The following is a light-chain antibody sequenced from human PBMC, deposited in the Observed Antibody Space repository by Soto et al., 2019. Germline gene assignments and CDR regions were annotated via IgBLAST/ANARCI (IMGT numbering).Light chain of an antibody. CDR2: DAS. CDR1: QSISKW. Sequence: DIQMTQSPSILSASVGDRVTITCRASQSISKWLAWYQQKPGKAPKVLIFDASILKSGVPSRFSGSGSGTEFTLTISSLQPDDFATYYCQQYNNYLTWTLGPGTKVDIK. J-gene: IGKJ1*01. V-gene: IGKV1-5*01. CDR3: QQYNNYLTWT.